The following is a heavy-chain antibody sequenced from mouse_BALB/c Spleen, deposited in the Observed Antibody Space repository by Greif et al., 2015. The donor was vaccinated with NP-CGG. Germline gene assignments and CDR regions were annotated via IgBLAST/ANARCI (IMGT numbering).Heavy chain of an antibody. CDR3: ARDRAVVDDAMDY. CDR2: ISDGGSYT. D-gene: IGHD1-1*01. J-gene: IGHJ4*01. CDR1: GFTFSDYY. Sequence: EVQGVESGGGLVKPGGSLKLSCAASGFTFSDYYMYWVRQTPERRLEWVATISDGGSYTYYPDSVKGRFTISRDNAKNNLYLQMSSLKSEDTAMYYCARDRAVVDDAMDYWGQGTSVTVSS. V-gene: IGHV5-4*02.